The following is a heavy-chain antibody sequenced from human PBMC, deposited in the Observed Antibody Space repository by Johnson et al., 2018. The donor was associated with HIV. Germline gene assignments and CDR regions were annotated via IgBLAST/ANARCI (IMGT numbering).Heavy chain of an antibody. D-gene: IGHD4-17*01. Sequence: VQLVESGGGVVRPGGSLRLSCEASGFTFDDYGLSWVRQAPGKGLEWVSGMNWNGGSTGYADSVKGRCTISRDNAKSSLYLQMNSLRAEDTALYYCANIGETYAFDIWGQGTMVTVSS. V-gene: IGHV3-20*04. CDR3: ANIGETYAFDI. CDR2: MNWNGGST. J-gene: IGHJ3*02. CDR1: GFTFDDYG.